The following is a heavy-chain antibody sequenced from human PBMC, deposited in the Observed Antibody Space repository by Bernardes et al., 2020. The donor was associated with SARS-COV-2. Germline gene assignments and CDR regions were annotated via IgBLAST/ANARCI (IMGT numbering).Heavy chain of an antibody. V-gene: IGHV3-23*01. CDR3: ARDNIFYYYYGMDV. J-gene: IGHJ6*02. CDR1: GFTFSSYA. CDR2: ISNSGGTT. Sequence: GSLRLSCAASGFTFSSYAMSWVRQAPGKGLEWVSAISNSGGTTYYVDSVKGRFTISRDNSKSTLYLQMNSLRAEDTAVYYCARDNIFYYYYGMDVWGQGTTVTVSS. D-gene: IGHD3-3*02.